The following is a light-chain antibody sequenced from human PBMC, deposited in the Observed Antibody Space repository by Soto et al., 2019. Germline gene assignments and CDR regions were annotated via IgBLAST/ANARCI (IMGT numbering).Light chain of an antibody. Sequence: QSVLTQPASVSGSPGQSITISCTATSSAVGNYNLVSWYQLHPGKAPKLIIYEDTKRPSGVSNRFSGSKSGNTASLTVSGLQAEDEADYYCCSYAGLNTYVFGTGTKVTVL. CDR1: SSAVGNYNL. CDR3: CSYAGLNTYV. J-gene: IGLJ1*01. V-gene: IGLV2-23*01. CDR2: EDT.